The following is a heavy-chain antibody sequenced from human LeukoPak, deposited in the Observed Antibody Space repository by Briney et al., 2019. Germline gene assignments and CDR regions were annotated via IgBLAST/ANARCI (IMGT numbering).Heavy chain of an antibody. V-gene: IGHV3-33*01. Sequence: GGSLRLSCAASGFSFRTYGMHWVRQAPGKGLEWVAVAYGDGSDKYYIDSVKGRFTISKDISKNTLYVQMNSLRAEDTAVYYCATGGGYYYSHRGQGTLVTVSS. CDR3: ATGGGYYYSH. D-gene: IGHD3-22*01. CDR1: GFSFRTYG. J-gene: IGHJ1*01. CDR2: AYGDGSDK.